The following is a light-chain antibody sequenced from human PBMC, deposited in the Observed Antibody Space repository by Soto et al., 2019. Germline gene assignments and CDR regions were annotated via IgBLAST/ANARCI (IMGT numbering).Light chain of an antibody. CDR3: QQRKNWQVT. Sequence: EIVLTQSPGTLSLSPWESATLSCRASQSVSSSLAWYQQKPGQAPRLLIYDASNRATGIPARFSGSGSGTDFTLTSSSLEPEDVAVEYCQQRKNWQVTFGQGTRLEIK. CDR1: QSVSSS. CDR2: DAS. V-gene: IGKV3-11*01. J-gene: IGKJ5*01.